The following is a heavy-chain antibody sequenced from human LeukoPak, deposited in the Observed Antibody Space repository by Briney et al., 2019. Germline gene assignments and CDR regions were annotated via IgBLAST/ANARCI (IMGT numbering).Heavy chain of an antibody. J-gene: IGHJ4*02. CDR1: GGSISSGSYY. CDR3: AKGPLNCYNGECYNQGFDY. V-gene: IGHV4-61*02. Sequence: PSETLSLTCTVFGGSISSGSYYWSWIRQPAGKGLEWIGRIYTSGSTNYNPSLKSRVTISVDTSKNQFSLKLSSVTAADTAVYYCAKGPLNCYNGECYNQGFDYWGQGTLVTVSS. CDR2: IYTSGST. D-gene: IGHD2-8*01.